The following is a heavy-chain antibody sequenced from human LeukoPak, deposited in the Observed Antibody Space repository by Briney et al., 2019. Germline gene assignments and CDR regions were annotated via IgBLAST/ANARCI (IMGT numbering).Heavy chain of an antibody. CDR1: GDSVSSTMTA. V-gene: IGHV6-1*01. CDR3: ARGYMRSGFDY. D-gene: IGHD1-1*01. CDR2: THYSARWSN. Sequence: SQTLSLTCAIFGDSVSSTMTAWNWIRQSPSRGLEWLGRTHYSARWSNDYAVSVESRITVNLDTTKNQFSLQLKSVTPEDTAVYYCARGYMRSGFDYWGQGILVTVSS. J-gene: IGHJ4*02.